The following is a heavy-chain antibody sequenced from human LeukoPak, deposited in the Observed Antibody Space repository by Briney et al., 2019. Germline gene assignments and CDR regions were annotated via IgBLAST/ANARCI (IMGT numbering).Heavy chain of an antibody. Sequence: ASVKVSCKASGYTFTSYDINWVRQATGQGLEWMGWMNPNSGNTGYAQKFQGRVTMTRNTSISTAYMELSSLRSEDTAVYYCAPCGSYYDFWSGPPHAFDIWGQGTMVTVSS. CDR2: MNPNSGNT. CDR1: GYTFTSYD. D-gene: IGHD3-3*01. V-gene: IGHV1-8*01. CDR3: APCGSYYDFWSGPPHAFDI. J-gene: IGHJ3*02.